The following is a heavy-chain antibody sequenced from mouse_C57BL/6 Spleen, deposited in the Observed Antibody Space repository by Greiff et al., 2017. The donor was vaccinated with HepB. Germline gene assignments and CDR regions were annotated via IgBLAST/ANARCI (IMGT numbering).Heavy chain of an antibody. J-gene: IGHJ1*03. CDR3: ARKDYDYDGYFDV. CDR2: INPSSGYT. CDR1: GYTFTSYT. D-gene: IGHD2-4*01. V-gene: IGHV1-4*01. Sequence: QVQLKESGAELARPGASVKMSCKASGYTFTSYTMHWVKQRPGQGLEWIGYINPSSGYTKYNQKFKDKATLNADKSSSTAYMQLSSLTSEDSAVYYCARKDYDYDGYFDVWGTGTTVTVSS.